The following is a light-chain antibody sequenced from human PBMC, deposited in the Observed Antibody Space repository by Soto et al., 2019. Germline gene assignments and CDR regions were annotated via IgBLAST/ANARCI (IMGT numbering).Light chain of an antibody. J-gene: IGLJ2*01. V-gene: IGLV2-14*02. CDR2: EVS. CDR3: SSYTSSSTLE. Sequence: QSVLTQPASVSGSPGQSITISCTGTNSDVGSYNLVSWYQHHPGKAPKLMIYEVSRRPSGVSNRFSGSKSGNTASLTISGLQAEDEADYYCSSYTSSSTLEFGGGTKLTVL. CDR1: NSDVGSYNL.